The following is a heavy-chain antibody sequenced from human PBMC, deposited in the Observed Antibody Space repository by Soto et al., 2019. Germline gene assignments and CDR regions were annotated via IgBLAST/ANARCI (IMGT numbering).Heavy chain of an antibody. J-gene: IGHJ6*02. D-gene: IGHD3-9*01. CDR3: FPSLRDYGMDV. CDR1: GFTFSDYY. V-gene: IGHV3-11*06. Sequence: PVGSLRLSCAASGFTFSDYYMSWIRQAPGKGLEWVSYISSSSSYTNYADSVKGRFTISRDNAKNSLYLQMNSLRAEDTAVYYCFPSLRDYGMDVWGQGTTVTVSS. CDR2: ISSSSSYT.